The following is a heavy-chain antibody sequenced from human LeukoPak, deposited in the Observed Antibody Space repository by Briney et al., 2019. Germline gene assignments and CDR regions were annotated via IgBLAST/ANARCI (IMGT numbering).Heavy chain of an antibody. V-gene: IGHV3-30*02. J-gene: IGHJ4*02. Sequence: QPGGSLRLSCEASRFTFSNYGMHWVRQAPGKGLEWVTFIWYDGSNKYYADSGKGRFTISRDSSKNTLYLQMNSLRAEDTAVYYCAKGYDSSGLTLHYWGQGTLVTVSS. CDR3: AKGYDSSGLTLHY. CDR2: IWYDGSNK. D-gene: IGHD3-22*01. CDR1: RFTFSNYG.